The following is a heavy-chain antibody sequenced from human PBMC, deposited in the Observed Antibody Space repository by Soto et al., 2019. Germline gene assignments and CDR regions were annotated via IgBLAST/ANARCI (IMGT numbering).Heavy chain of an antibody. CDR2: MWYDGTNK. CDR3: ARDATFGTKGGSFDI. D-gene: IGHD3-16*01. J-gene: IGHJ3*02. CDR1: GFTFRVYS. Sequence: GGSLRLSCAASGFTFRVYSMHWVRQSPGKGLEWVAVMWYDGTNKYYGESVKGRFTISRDNSENTLYLQMNSLRVEDTAVYYCARDATFGTKGGSFDIWGHGTLVTVSS. V-gene: IGHV3-33*01.